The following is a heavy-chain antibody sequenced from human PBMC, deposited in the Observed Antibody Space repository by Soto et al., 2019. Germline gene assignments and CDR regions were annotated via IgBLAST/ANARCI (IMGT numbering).Heavy chain of an antibody. J-gene: IGHJ3*02. CDR1: GFSFSSYA. Sequence: PGGSLRLSWTASGFSFSSYAMSVFRQAPGKGLEWVSAISGSGGSTYYADSVKGRFTISRDNSKNTLYLQMNSLRPEDTALYHSAKDRYYDTSNGYSPGDAFAICGPGQMVTVS. CDR3: AKDRYYDTSNGYSPGDAFAI. V-gene: IGHV3-23*01. CDR2: ISGSGGST. D-gene: IGHD3-9*01.